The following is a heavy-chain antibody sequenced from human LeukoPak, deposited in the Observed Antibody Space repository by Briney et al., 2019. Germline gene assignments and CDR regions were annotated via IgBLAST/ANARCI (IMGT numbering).Heavy chain of an antibody. CDR3: ARQGSSGWYLFDY. Sequence: SETLSLTCTVSGGSISSSSYYWGWIRQPPGKGLEWIGSIYYSGNTYYNPSLKSRVTISVDTSKNQFSLKLSSVTAADTAVYYCARQGSSGWYLFDYWGQGTLVTVSS. D-gene: IGHD6-19*01. V-gene: IGHV4-39*01. J-gene: IGHJ4*02. CDR1: GGSISSSSYY. CDR2: IYYSGNT.